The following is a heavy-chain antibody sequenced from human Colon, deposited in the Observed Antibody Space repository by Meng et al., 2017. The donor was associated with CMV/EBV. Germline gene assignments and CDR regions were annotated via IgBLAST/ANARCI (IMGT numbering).Heavy chain of an antibody. CDR2: IYHSGST. J-gene: IGHJ4*02. Sequence: SETLSLTCTVSGYSISSGYYWGWIRQPPGKGLEWIGSIYHSGSTYYNPSLKSRVTISVDTSKNQFSLKLSSVTAADTAVYYGAGITGTLDYWGQGTLVTVSS. V-gene: IGHV4-38-2*02. CDR1: GYSISSGYY. D-gene: IGHD1-20*01. CDR3: AGITGTLDY.